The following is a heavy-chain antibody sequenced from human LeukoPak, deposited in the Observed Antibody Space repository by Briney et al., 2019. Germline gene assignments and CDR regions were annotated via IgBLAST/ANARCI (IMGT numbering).Heavy chain of an antibody. D-gene: IGHD3-22*01. CDR2: IYPGDSDT. V-gene: IGHV5-51*01. J-gene: IGHJ3*02. CDR1: GYTFTSYW. Sequence: GESLKISCKGSGYTFTSYWIGWVRPMPGKGLEWMGIIYPGDSDTRYSPSFRGQVIITADKSISTAYLQWSSLRASDASMYYCARPFDSSGYRDAFDIWGQGTMVTVSS. CDR3: ARPFDSSGYRDAFDI.